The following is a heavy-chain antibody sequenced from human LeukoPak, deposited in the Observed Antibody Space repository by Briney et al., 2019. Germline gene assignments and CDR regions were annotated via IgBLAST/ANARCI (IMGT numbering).Heavy chain of an antibody. Sequence: SETLSLTCTVSGGSIRSYYWSWIRQPPGQGLEWRGYIYYSGSTNYNPSLKSRVTTSVDKSKNQFPLKLSSVTAADTAVYYCARHTAQDYDILTGLHYYYGMDVWGQGTTVTVSS. D-gene: IGHD3-9*01. CDR1: GGSIRSYY. CDR3: ARHTAQDYDILTGLHYYYGMDV. J-gene: IGHJ6*02. V-gene: IGHV4-59*08. CDR2: IYYSGST.